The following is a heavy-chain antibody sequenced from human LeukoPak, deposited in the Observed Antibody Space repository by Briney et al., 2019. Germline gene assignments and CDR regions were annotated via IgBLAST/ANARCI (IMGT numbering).Heavy chain of an antibody. CDR3: ARDRGLLVPPNWFDP. D-gene: IGHD2-2*01. CDR2: IYYSGST. Sequence: SETLSLTCTVSGGSISSYYWSWIQQPPGQGLEWIGYIYYSGSTNYNPSLKSRVTISVDTSKNQFSLKLSSVTAADTAVYYCARDRGLLVPPNWFDPWGQGTLVTVSS. V-gene: IGHV4-59*01. CDR1: GGSISSYY. J-gene: IGHJ5*02.